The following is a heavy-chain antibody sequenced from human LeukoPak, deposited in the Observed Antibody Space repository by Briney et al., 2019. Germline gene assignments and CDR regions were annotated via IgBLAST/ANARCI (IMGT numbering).Heavy chain of an antibody. CDR3: ASLWMTRGAPCNY. J-gene: IGHJ4*02. V-gene: IGHV1-69*01. CDR1: GGTFSDVG. Sequence: SVRVSSKESGGTFSDVGISWGRQAPGQGLEWMGGIIPIFGTSDYAQTFQGRVTITADESTSTGYMWVSGLRSEDTGVYYCASLWMTRGAPCNYWVGGALVSVSA. CDR2: IIPIFGTS. D-gene: IGHD1-1*01.